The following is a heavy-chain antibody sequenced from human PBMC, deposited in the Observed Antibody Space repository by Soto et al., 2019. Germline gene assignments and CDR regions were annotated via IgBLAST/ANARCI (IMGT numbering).Heavy chain of an antibody. CDR2: INWNGGST. J-gene: IGHJ4*02. V-gene: IGHV3-20*04. CDR1: GFTFDDYG. CDR3: ARDVGDGGSSGYLSLRAQDY. Sequence: PGGSLRLSCAASGFTFDDYGMSWVRQAPGKGLEWVSGINWNGGSTGYADSVKGRFTISRDNAKNSLYLQMNSLRAEDTALYYCARDVGDGGSSGYLSLRAQDYWGQGTLVPSPQ. D-gene: IGHD3-22*01.